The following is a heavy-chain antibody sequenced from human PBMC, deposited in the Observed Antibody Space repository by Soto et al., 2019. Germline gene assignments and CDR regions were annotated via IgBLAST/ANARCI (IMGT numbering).Heavy chain of an antibody. V-gene: IGHV3-23*01. CDR1: GFTFSSYA. D-gene: IGHD3-3*01. CDR3: AKDETIFGVLHTLGDY. Sequence: EVQLLESGGGLVQPGGSLRLSCVASGFTFSSYAMSWVRQAPGKGLEWVSAISGSGGSIYYADSVKGRFTISRDNSKNTLYLQMNSLRAEDTAIYYCAKDETIFGVLHTLGDYWGQGTLVTVSS. J-gene: IGHJ4*02. CDR2: ISGSGGSI.